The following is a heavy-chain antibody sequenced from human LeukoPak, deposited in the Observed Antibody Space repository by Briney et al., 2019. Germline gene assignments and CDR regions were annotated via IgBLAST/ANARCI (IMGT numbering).Heavy chain of an antibody. CDR2: IYHSGST. Sequence: PSETLSLTCTVSGGSISSSSYYWGWIRQPPGKGLEWIGSIYHSGSTYYNPSLKSRVTISVDTSKNQFSLKLSSVTAADTAVYYCARVAAAGTAEIDYWGQGTLVTVSS. CDR3: ARVAAAGTAEIDY. V-gene: IGHV4-39*07. CDR1: GGSISSSSYY. J-gene: IGHJ4*02. D-gene: IGHD6-13*01.